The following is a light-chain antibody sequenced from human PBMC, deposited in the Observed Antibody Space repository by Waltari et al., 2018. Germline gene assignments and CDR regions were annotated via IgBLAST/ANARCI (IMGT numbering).Light chain of an antibody. Sequence: EIVLTQSPATLSLSPGERATLSCRASQRVSRYLAWFQQKPGQAPRLLIDDASNRATGIPARFSGSGSGTDFTLTISSLEPEDFAVYYCQQRTNWPLTFGGGTKVEIK. CDR1: QRVSRY. V-gene: IGKV3-11*01. J-gene: IGKJ4*01. CDR3: QQRTNWPLT. CDR2: DAS.